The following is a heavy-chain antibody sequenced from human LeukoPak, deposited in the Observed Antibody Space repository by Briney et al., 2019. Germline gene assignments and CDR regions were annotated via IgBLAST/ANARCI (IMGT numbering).Heavy chain of an antibody. CDR2: IYYSGST. Sequence: SETLSLTCTVSTGSISPYFWSWLRQPPGKGLEWLGYIYYSGSTNYNPSLKSRVTISLDTSKKQFSLKLSSVTAADTALYYCARRQTYFDYWGQGTLATVSS. V-gene: IGHV4-59*08. CDR1: TGSISPYF. J-gene: IGHJ4*02. CDR3: ARRQTYFDY.